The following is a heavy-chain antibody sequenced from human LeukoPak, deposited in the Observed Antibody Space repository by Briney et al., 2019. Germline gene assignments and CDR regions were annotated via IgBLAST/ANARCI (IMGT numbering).Heavy chain of an antibody. CDR2: IWYDGSNK. CDR3: ARDGSSGWYWVDY. D-gene: IGHD6-19*01. J-gene: IGHJ4*02. CDR1: GFTFSSYG. V-gene: IGHV3-33*01. Sequence: PGGSLRLSCAASGFTFSSYGMHWVRQAPGKGLVWVAVIWYDGSNKYYADSVKGRFTISRDDSKNTLYLQMNSLRAEDTAVYYCARDGSSGWYWVDYWGQGTLVTVSS.